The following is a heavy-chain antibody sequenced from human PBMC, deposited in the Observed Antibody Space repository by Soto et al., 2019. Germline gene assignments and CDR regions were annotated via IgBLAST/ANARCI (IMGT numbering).Heavy chain of an antibody. CDR3: ASTPDDYETGVYYTA. D-gene: IGHD2-8*01. CDR1: GGSISSYY. V-gene: IGHV4-59*01. CDR2: IFNSGST. Sequence: TSEALSLTCTVSGGSISSYYWSWIRQPPGKKLEWIGYIFNSGSTNYNPSLKSRVTISLDTSKNQFSLRMRSVTAADTAVYYCASTPDDYETGVYYTAWGRGTLVT. J-gene: IGHJ5*02.